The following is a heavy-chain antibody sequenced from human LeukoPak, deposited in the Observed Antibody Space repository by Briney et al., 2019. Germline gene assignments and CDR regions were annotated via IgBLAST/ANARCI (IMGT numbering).Heavy chain of an antibody. CDR1: GGSISSYY. J-gene: IGHJ4*02. Sequence: SGTLSLTCTVSGGSISSYYWSWIRQPPGKGLEWIGYIYYSGSTNYNPSLKSRVTISVDTSKNQFSLQLNSVTPEDTAVYYCARCDVGYSSGWYLDYWGQGTLVTVSS. CDR3: ARCDVGYSSGWYLDY. D-gene: IGHD6-19*01. CDR2: IYYSGST. V-gene: IGHV4-59*12.